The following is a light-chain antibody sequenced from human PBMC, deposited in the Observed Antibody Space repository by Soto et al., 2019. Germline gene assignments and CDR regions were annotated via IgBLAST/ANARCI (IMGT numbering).Light chain of an antibody. J-gene: IGKJ1*01. V-gene: IGKV3-20*01. CDR2: GAS. Sequence: EIVLTQSPGTLSLSPGARATLSCRASQSLSNSYLAWYQQKPGQAPRLLIYGASSRATGIPDRFSGSGVGTDFTLTINRMEPEDFAVYYCQQYGSSPTWTFGQGTKVEI. CDR3: QQYGSSPTWT. CDR1: QSLSNSY.